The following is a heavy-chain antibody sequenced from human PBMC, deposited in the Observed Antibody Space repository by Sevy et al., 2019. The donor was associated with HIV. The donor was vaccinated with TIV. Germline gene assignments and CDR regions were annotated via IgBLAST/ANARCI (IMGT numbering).Heavy chain of an antibody. D-gene: IGHD3-9*01. Sequence: GGCLRLSCAASGFLFGTHAMSWVRQAPGKGLEWVSGITSSASTTYYADSVKGRFTISRDNSKNTLYLQMNNLRAEDTAVYYCTKDAGWPLWGQGTLVTVSS. CDR3: TKDAGWPL. J-gene: IGHJ4*02. CDR2: ITSSASTT. CDR1: GFLFGTHA. V-gene: IGHV3-23*01.